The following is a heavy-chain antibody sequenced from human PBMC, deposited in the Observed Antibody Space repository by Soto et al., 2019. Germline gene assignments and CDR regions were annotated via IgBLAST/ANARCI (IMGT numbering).Heavy chain of an antibody. V-gene: IGHV4-39*01. Sequence: QLQLQESGPGLVKPSETLSLTCTVSGGSISSGPYSWGWIRQPPGEGLEWIATFHYSENTHYSPSLERRVTISVDTSKNPFSLKVTSVTAADTALYYCARQGGYCSSTNCYGYYAMDVWGQGTTVTVSS. CDR3: ARQGGYCSSTNCYGYYAMDV. CDR1: GGSISSGPYS. J-gene: IGHJ6*02. D-gene: IGHD2-2*01. CDR2: FHYSENT.